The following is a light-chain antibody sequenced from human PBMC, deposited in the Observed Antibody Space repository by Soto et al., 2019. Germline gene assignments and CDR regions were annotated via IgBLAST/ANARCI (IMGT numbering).Light chain of an antibody. V-gene: IGLV4-69*01. CDR1: SGHSSYA. CDR2: LDSDGSH. J-gene: IGLJ2*01. Sequence: QLVLTQSPSASASLGASVKLTCTLSSGHSSYAIAWHQQQPEKGPRYLMKLDSDGSHTKGDAIPDRFSGSSSGAERYLTISSLHSEEEADYYCQTWGTGIHVVFGGGTKLTVL. CDR3: QTWGTGIHVV.